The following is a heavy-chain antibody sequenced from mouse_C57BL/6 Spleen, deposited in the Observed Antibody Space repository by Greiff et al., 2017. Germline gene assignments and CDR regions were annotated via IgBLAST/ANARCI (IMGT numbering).Heavy chain of an antibody. V-gene: IGHV1-22*01. CDR3: ARSPDYEGAMDY. D-gene: IGHD2-4*01. J-gene: IGHJ4*01. Sequence: VHVKQSGPELVKPGASVKMSCKASGYTFTDYNMHWVKQSHGKSLEWIGYINPNNGGTSYNQKFKGKATLTVNKSSSTAYMELRSLTSEDSAVYYCARSPDYEGAMDYWGQGTSVTVSS. CDR1: GYTFTDYN. CDR2: INPNNGGT.